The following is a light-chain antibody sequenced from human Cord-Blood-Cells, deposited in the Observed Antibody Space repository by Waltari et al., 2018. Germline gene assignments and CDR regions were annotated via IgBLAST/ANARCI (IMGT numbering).Light chain of an antibody. CDR2: DVS. V-gene: IGLV2-11*01. J-gene: IGLJ1*01. CDR1: SSDVGGSNY. CDR3: RSYAGSYTYV. Sequence: QSALTPPRSVSGSPGQSVTTSCTGTSSDVGGSNYVSWYQQHPGKAPKLMIYDVSKRPSGVPDRFSGSKSGNSASLTISGLQAEDEADYYCRSYAGSYTYVFGTGTKVNVL.